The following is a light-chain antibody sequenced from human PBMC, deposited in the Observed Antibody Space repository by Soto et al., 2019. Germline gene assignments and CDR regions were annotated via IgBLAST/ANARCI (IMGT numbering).Light chain of an antibody. CDR3: QQYNSYSWT. V-gene: IGKV1-5*01. J-gene: IGKJ1*01. CDR2: DAS. CDR1: PSISSW. Sequence: DIQMTQSPSTLSASVGDRVTITCRASPSISSWLAWYQQKPGKAPKLLIYDASSLESGVPSRFSGSGSGTEFTSTISSLQPDDFATYYCQQYNSYSWTFGQGTKVEIK.